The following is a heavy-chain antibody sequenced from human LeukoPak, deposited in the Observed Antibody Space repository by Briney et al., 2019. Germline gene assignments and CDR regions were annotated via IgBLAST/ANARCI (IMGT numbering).Heavy chain of an antibody. CDR3: AKNHLGAVAGTVDY. CDR2: ISGSGGST. V-gene: IGHV3-23*01. Sequence: GGSLRLSCAASGFTFSSYWMSWVRQAPGKGLEWVSAISGSGGSTYYADSVKGRFTISRDNSKNTLYLQMNSLRAEDTAVYYCAKNHLGAVAGTVDYWGQGTLVTVSS. CDR1: GFTFSSYW. D-gene: IGHD6-19*01. J-gene: IGHJ4*02.